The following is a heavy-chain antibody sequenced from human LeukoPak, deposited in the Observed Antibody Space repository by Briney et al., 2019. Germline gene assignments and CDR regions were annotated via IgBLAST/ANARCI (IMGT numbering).Heavy chain of an antibody. CDR3: ARGVEPLAANTLAY. V-gene: IGHV3-53*01. CDR1: GFTVITND. CDR2: LYSDGNT. D-gene: IGHD1-14*01. Sequence: GGSLRLSCAASGFTVITNDMTWVRQAPRKGLEWVSVLYSDGNTKYADSVQGRFTIPRDNSKNTLYLEMNSLSPDDTAVYYCARGVEPLAANTLAYWGQGTLVTVSS. J-gene: IGHJ4*02.